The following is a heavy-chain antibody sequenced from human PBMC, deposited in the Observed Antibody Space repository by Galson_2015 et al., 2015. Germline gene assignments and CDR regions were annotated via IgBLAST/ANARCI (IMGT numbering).Heavy chain of an antibody. J-gene: IGHJ5*02. V-gene: IGHV3-74*01. Sequence: SLRLSCAASGFTFSCYWMHWVRHAPGKGLVWVSRINSDGSSTSYADSVKGRFTISRDNSKNTLYLQMNSLRAEDTAVYHCATGSGWYTWFDPWGQGTLVTVSS. CDR1: GFTFSCYW. D-gene: IGHD6-25*01. CDR3: ATGSGWYTWFDP. CDR2: INSDGSST.